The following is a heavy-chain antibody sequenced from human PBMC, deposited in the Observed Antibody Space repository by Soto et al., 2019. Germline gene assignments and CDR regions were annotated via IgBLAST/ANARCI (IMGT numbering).Heavy chain of an antibody. Sequence: GGSLRLSCAASGFTFSSYAMSWVRQAPGKGLEWVSAISGSGGSTYYADSVKGRFTISRDNANNTLYLEMNSLRAEDTAVYFCARDRDTYGHGFFDSWGQGALVTVSS. V-gene: IGHV3-23*01. CDR3: ARDRDTYGHGFFDS. CDR1: GFTFSSYA. J-gene: IGHJ4*02. D-gene: IGHD5-18*01. CDR2: ISGSGGST.